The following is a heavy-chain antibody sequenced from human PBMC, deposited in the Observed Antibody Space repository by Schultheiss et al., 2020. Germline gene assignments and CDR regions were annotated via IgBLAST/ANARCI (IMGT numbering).Heavy chain of an antibody. CDR3: ARDRSFDY. CDR2: IYSGGNT. V-gene: IGHV3-53*01. CDR1: GFTVSRNY. J-gene: IGHJ4*02. Sequence: GGSLRLSCAASGFTVSRNYISWVRQAPGKGLEWVSLIYSGGNTLYADSVKGRLTISRDNSKKTLYIQVNSLRAEDTAVYYCARDRSFDYWGQGTLVTVSS.